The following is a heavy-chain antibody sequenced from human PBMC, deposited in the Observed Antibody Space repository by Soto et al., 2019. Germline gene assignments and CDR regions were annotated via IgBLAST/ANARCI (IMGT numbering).Heavy chain of an antibody. Sequence: PSETLSLTCSASGSSISPYHWSWIRQPPGKGLEWIGFIYDNGSTNYNPSLQSRVTISVDTSNNEFSLELSAMTAADTAVYYCARXPDDYYDNSGYPYYFDSWGQGTLVTVSS. CDR1: GSSISPYH. D-gene: IGHD3-22*01. CDR3: ARXPDDYYDNSGYPYYFDS. V-gene: IGHV4-59*01. J-gene: IGHJ4*02. CDR2: IYDNGST.